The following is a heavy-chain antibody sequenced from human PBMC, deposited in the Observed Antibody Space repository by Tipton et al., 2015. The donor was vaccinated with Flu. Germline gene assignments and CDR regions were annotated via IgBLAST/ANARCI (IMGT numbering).Heavy chain of an antibody. CDR2: VSGSGDNT. CDR1: GYSIRSAYY. D-gene: IGHD6-19*01. J-gene: IGHJ6*02. CDR3: APTPGAVADNPGYYYGMEV. V-gene: IGHV3-23*01. Sequence: GLVKPSETLSLTCSVSGYSIRSAYYWGWVRRPPGKGLEWVSVVSGSGDNTDYADSVRGRFTISRDNSRDTVYLQMNRLRVDDTAVYFCAPTPGAVADNPGYYYGMEVRGQGTTVTVSS.